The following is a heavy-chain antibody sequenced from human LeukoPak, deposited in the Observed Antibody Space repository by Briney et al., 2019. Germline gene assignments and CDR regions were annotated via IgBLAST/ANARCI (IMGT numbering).Heavy chain of an antibody. CDR1: GFTVSTSY. CDR3: ASGLEHLQHWFY. Sequence: PGGSLRLSCLASGFTVSTSYMSWVRQAPGRGLEWVSVIYSGGNTYYADSVKGRFIISRDNSKNTLFLQMEALRGEDTAVYYCASGLEHLQHWFYWGQGTRVSV. D-gene: IGHD1/OR15-1a*01. CDR2: IYSGGNT. V-gene: IGHV3-66*01. J-gene: IGHJ4*02.